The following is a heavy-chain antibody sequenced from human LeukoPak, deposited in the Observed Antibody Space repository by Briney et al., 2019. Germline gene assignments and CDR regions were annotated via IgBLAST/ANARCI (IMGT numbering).Heavy chain of an antibody. CDR3: ARRGGWSGPMYYFDY. CDR2: IKQDGSEK. J-gene: IGHJ4*02. CDR1: GFTLSSYW. Sequence: GGFLRRSCAASGFTLSSYWMSGVRQAPGKGLEWVANIKQDGSEKYYVDSVKGRFTISRDNAKNSLYLQMNSLRAEDTAVYYCARRGGWSGPMYYFDYWGQGTLVTVSS. V-gene: IGHV3-7*01. D-gene: IGHD3-3*01.